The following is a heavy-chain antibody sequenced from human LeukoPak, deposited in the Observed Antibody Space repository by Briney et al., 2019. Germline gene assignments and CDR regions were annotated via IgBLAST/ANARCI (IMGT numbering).Heavy chain of an antibody. V-gene: IGHV3-7*01. CDR3: ARAGVYDSSGYPVDY. D-gene: IGHD3-22*01. CDR1: GFTFSGYW. CDR2: IKQDGSEK. Sequence: GGSLRLSCAASGFTFSGYWMSWVRQAPGKGLEWVANIKQDGSEKYYVDSVKGRFTISRDNAKNSLYLQMNSLRAEDTAVYYCARAGVYDSSGYPVDYWGQGTLATVSS. J-gene: IGHJ4*02.